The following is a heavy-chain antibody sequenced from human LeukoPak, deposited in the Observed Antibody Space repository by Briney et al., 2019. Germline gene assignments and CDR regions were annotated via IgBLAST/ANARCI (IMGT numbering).Heavy chain of an antibody. Sequence: GGSLRLSCAASGFTFSSYWMHWVRQAPGKGLLWVSRINTDGSSTNFADSVRGRFTISRDNAKNTLYLQMNSLRAEDTAVYYCAREPPGGGFDYWGQGTLVTVSS. CDR1: GFTFSSYW. J-gene: IGHJ4*02. CDR2: INTDGSST. V-gene: IGHV3-74*01. D-gene: IGHD3-16*01. CDR3: AREPPGGGFDY.